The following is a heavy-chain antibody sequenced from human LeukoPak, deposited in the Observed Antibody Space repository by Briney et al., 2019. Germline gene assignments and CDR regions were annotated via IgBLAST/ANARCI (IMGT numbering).Heavy chain of an antibody. J-gene: IGHJ4*02. D-gene: IGHD6-19*01. V-gene: IGHV3-48*03. CDR2: TSSSGTTI. Sequence: QPGGSLRLSCAASGFTFSTYGMNWVRQAPGKGLEWVSYTSSSGTTIYYADSVKGRFTISRDNARESLFLQMNSLRAEDTAVYHCARDAEEWQWLVDHWGQGTPVTVSS. CDR1: GFTFSTYG. CDR3: ARDAEEWQWLVDH.